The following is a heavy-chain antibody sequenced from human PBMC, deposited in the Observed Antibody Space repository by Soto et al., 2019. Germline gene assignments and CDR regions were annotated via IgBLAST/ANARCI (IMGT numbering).Heavy chain of an antibody. J-gene: IGHJ6*02. CDR3: ARQGFGPLHGLVDV. CDR1: VGSISSYY. Sequence: QVQLQESGPGLVKPSETLSLSCTVSVGSISSYYWSWFRQSPGKRMEWIGYVHHSWGSSYNPSLQSRVAISLDTSKSQFSLKVTSVTATDTAVYYCARQGFGPLHGLVDVWGQGTTATVSS. V-gene: IGHV4-59*08. CDR2: VHHSWGS. D-gene: IGHD3-10*01.